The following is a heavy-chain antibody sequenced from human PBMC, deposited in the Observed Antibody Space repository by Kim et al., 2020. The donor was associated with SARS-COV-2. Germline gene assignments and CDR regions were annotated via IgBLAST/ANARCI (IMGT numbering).Heavy chain of an antibody. J-gene: IGHJ6*02. CDR1: GFTFSSCA. Sequence: GGSLRLSCAASGFTFSSCAIHWVRQAPGKGLEWVAVISYDGSNKNYADSVKGRFTISRDNSKNTLYLQMNSLRAEDTALYYCARDPWSRRRVFTYSYYGMDVWGQGTTVTVSS. V-gene: IGHV3-30*04. CDR3: ARDPWSRRRVFTYSYYGMDV. D-gene: IGHD6-13*01. CDR2: ISYDGSNK.